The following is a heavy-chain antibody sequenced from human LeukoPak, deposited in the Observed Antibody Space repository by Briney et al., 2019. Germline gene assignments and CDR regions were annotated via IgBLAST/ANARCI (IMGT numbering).Heavy chain of an antibody. CDR2: IKEDGSEK. CDR3: ARDALYSSSWYYYYYYMDV. Sequence: GGSLRLSCAASGLTFSSFWMSWVRQAPGKGLEWVANIKEDGSEKYYVDFVKGRFTISRDNANNSLYLQMNSLRAEDTAVYYCARDALYSSSWYYYYYYMDVWGKGTTVTVSS. J-gene: IGHJ6*03. V-gene: IGHV3-7*01. CDR1: GLTFSSFW. D-gene: IGHD6-13*01.